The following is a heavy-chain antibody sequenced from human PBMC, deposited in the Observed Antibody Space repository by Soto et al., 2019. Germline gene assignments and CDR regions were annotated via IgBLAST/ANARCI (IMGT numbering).Heavy chain of an antibody. CDR3: ARSIVVVTAADY. Sequence: ASVKVSCKASGGTFSSYAISWVRQAPGQGLEWMGGIIPIFGTADYAQKFQGRVTITRDTSASTAYMELSSLRSEDTAVYYCARSIVVVTAADYWGQGTLVTVSS. V-gene: IGHV1-69*05. CDR1: GGTFSSYA. J-gene: IGHJ4*02. D-gene: IGHD2-21*02. CDR2: IIPIFGTA.